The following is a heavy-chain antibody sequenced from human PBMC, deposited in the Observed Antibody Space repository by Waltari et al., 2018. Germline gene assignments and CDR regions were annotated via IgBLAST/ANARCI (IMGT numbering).Heavy chain of an antibody. D-gene: IGHD3-16*02. Sequence: DVQLVESGGGLVQPGGSLRLSCVVSGFDFSNFWMIWARQAPGKGLEWVANIKKDGSEIDYVDSVKGRFTIVRDNAKKSVYLQMNSLRVEDTAVYFCVRVGEENSKSQYRWFDAWGQGSLVTVSS. CDR2: IKKDGSEI. V-gene: IGHV3-7*01. CDR3: VRVGEENSKSQYRWFDA. CDR1: GFDFSNFW. J-gene: IGHJ5*02.